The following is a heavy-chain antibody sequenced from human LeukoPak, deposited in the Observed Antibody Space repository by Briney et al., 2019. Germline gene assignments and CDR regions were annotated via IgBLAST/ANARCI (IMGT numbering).Heavy chain of an antibody. CDR3: ARDRKSPDFWSGYYTGNADY. D-gene: IGHD3-3*01. CDR1: GYTFTSYG. Sequence: ASVKVSCKASGYTFTSYGISWVRQAPGQGLEWMGWISAYNGNTNYAQKLQGRVTMTTDTSTSTAYMELRSLRSDDTAVYYCARDRKSPDFWSGYYTGNADYWGQGTLVTVPS. J-gene: IGHJ4*02. V-gene: IGHV1-18*01. CDR2: ISAYNGNT.